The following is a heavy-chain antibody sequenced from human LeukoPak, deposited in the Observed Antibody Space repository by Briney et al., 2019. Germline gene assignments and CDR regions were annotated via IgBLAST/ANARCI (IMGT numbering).Heavy chain of an antibody. V-gene: IGHV5-51*01. J-gene: IGHJ1*01. D-gene: IGHD3-22*01. CDR1: GYSFTSYW. CDR3: ARVYDSSGYYYQH. Sequence: GESLKISCKGSGYSFTSYWIGWVRQMPGKGLEWMGIIYPGDSDTRYSPSFQGQVTISADKSISTAYLQWSSLKASDTAMYYCARVYDSSGYYYQHWGQGTLGTVSS. CDR2: IYPGDSDT.